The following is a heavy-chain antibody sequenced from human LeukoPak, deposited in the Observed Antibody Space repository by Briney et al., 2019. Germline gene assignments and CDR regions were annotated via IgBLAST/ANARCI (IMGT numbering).Heavy chain of an antibody. Sequence: PSETLSLTCTVSGVSISSGGYYWSWIRQHPGKGLEWIGYIYYSGSTYYNPSLKSRVTISVDTSKNQFSLKLSSVTAADTAVYYCARQYYYDSSGHSDYFDYWGQGTLVTVSS. CDR2: IYYSGST. CDR1: GVSISSGGYY. CDR3: ARQYYYDSSGHSDYFDY. V-gene: IGHV4-31*03. J-gene: IGHJ4*02. D-gene: IGHD3-22*01.